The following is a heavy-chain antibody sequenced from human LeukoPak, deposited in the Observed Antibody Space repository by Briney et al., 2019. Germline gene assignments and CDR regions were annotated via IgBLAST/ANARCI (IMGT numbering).Heavy chain of an antibody. V-gene: IGHV3-74*01. Sequence: PGGSLRLSCAASGFTFSSYSMNWVRQAPGKGLVWVSRINSDGSNTIYADSVKGRFTVSRNNVKNTLYLQMNSLRAEDTAVYYCARDTRGFDYWGQGTLVTVSS. J-gene: IGHJ4*02. CDR3: ARDTRGFDY. D-gene: IGHD2-15*01. CDR1: GFTFSSYS. CDR2: INSDGSNT.